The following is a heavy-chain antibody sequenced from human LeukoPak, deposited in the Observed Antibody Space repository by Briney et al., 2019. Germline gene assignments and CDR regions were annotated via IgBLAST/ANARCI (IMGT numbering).Heavy chain of an antibody. D-gene: IGHD5-24*01. Sequence: GGSLRLSCAASGFTFSDNHMNWVRQAPGRGLEWVSGISADGYTHYEDSVKGRFTVSRDISKNTVSLQMNSLKPEDTAVYYCARDPRDGYGDFAWWGQGTLVTVSS. J-gene: IGHJ4*02. CDR3: ARDPRDGYGDFAW. CDR2: ISADGYT. V-gene: IGHV3-66*02. CDR1: GFTFSDNH.